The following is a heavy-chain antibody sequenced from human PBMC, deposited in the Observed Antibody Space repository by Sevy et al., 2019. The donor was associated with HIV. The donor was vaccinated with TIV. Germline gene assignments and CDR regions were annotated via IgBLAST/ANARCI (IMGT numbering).Heavy chain of an antibody. J-gene: IGHJ3*02. CDR3: ARIDPTGYDSSGYYSGAFDI. V-gene: IGHV3-53*01. Sequence: GGSLRLSCAASGFTVSRNYMSWVRQAPGKGLEWVSVIYTGCSTYYADSVKGRFTISRDNSKNTLYLQMNSLRAEDTAVYYCARIDPTGYDSSGYYSGAFDIWGQGTMVTVSS. CDR2: IYTGCST. D-gene: IGHD3-22*01. CDR1: GFTVSRNY.